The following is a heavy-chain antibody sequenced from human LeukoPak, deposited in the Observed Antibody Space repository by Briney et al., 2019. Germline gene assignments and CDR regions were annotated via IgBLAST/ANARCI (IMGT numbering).Heavy chain of an antibody. CDR2: INHSGST. CDR3: AREPYYDFWSGFDAFDI. D-gene: IGHD3-3*01. CDR1: GGSISSSSYY. Sequence: SETLSLTCTVSGGSISSSSYYWGWIRQPPGKGLEWIGEINHSGSTNYNPSLKSRVTISVDTSKNQFSLKLSSVTAADTAVYYCAREPYYDFWSGFDAFDIWGQGTMVTVSS. V-gene: IGHV4-39*07. J-gene: IGHJ3*02.